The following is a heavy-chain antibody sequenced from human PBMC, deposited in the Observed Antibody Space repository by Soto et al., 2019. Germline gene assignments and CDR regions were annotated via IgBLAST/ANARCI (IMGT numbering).Heavy chain of an antibody. D-gene: IGHD1-1*01. CDR1: GFTFSNFA. V-gene: IGHV3-23*01. J-gene: IGHJ4*02. CDR2: ISGSGDDT. Sequence: QLLESGGGFVQPGGSLRLSCVASGFTFSNFAMAWVRQAPGEGLEWVSAISGSGDDTFYADSMKGRFTISRDNSKDPLSLQITSLRAEDTAVYYCANPIPKTGTTFGFWGQGTLVTVSS. CDR3: ANPIPKTGTTFGF.